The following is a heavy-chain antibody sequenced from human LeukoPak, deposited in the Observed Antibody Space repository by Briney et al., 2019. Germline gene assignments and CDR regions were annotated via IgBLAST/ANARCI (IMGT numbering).Heavy chain of an antibody. J-gene: IGHJ4*02. CDR1: GFTFSRYW. V-gene: IGHV3-7*01. Sequence: PGGSLRLSCAASGFTFSRYWMSWVRQAPGKGLEWVANIKQDGSEKYYVDSVKGRFTISRDDAKNSLYLQMNSLRAEDTAVYYCARDRYDRELFDYWGQGTLVTVSS. CDR3: ARDRYDRELFDY. D-gene: IGHD1-14*01. CDR2: IKQDGSEK.